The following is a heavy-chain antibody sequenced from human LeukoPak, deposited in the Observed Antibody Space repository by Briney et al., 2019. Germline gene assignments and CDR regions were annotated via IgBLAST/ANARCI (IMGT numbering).Heavy chain of an antibody. CDR3: ARVRGGIAAAAH. V-gene: IGHV3-30*14. CDR2: ISYDGSNK. D-gene: IGHD6-13*01. CDR1: GFTFSSYA. J-gene: IGHJ4*02. Sequence: GGSLRLSCAASGFTFSSYAMHWVRQAPGKGLEWVAVISYDGSNKYYADSVKGRFTISRDNSKNTLYLQMNSLRAEDTAVYYCARVRGGIAAAAHWGQGTLVTVSS.